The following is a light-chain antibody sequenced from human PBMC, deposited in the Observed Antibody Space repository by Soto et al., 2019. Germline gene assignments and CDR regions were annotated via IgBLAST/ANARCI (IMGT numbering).Light chain of an antibody. CDR2: EVN. Sequence: QSVLTQPACLTPSHGHSITISSTGTSGDVGNYNLVSWYQQHPGKAPKLMIYEVNKRPSGVSNRFSGSKSGNTASLTISGLQAEDEADYYCCSYVGSSTSYVFGTGTKVTVL. V-gene: IGLV2-23*02. CDR1: SGDVGNYNL. J-gene: IGLJ1*01. CDR3: CSYVGSSTSYV.